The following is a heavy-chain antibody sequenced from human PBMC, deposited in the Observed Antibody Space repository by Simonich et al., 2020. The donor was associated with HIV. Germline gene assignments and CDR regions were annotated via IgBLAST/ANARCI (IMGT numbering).Heavy chain of an antibody. CDR3: AGTGPLLDF. CDR1: GYSISSGDY. D-gene: IGHD7-27*01. Sequence: QLQLQESGPGLVKPSDTLSLTCAVSGYSISSGDYWGWIRQPPGKGLEWIGNIYHSGSTYYNPSLKSRVTMSVDTSKTQFSLKLSSVTAADTAVYYCAGTGPLLDFWGQGTLVTVSS. CDR2: IYHSGST. V-gene: IGHV4-38-2*01. J-gene: IGHJ4*02.